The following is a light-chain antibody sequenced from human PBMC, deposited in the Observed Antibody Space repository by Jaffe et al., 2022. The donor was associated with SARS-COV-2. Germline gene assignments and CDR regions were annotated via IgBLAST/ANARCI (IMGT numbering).Light chain of an antibody. CDR1: QSVSSSY. J-gene: IGKJ2*01. CDR3: QQFDNSPRYT. CDR2: AAS. Sequence: EIVLTQSPGTLSLSPGERATLSCRASQSVSSSYLAWYQQKPGQAPRLLIYAASSRATGIPDRFSGSGSGTDFTLTISRLEPEDFAVYYCQQFDNSPRYTFGQGTKVELK. V-gene: IGKV3-20*01.